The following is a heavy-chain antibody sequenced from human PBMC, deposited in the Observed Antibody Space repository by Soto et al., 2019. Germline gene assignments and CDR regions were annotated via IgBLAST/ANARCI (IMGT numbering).Heavy chain of an antibody. CDR3: AKWSYLDY. CDR2: ISGSDGKT. Sequence: EFLSLSFTTSGFIFASFAMTWVRQAPGKGLEWVATISGSDGKTYYADSVKGRFSISRDTSRNTLYLQMNSLRADDTAIYYCAKWSYLDYWGQGTRVTSPQ. J-gene: IGHJ4*02. D-gene: IGHD3-3*01. CDR1: GFIFASFA. V-gene: IGHV3-23*01.